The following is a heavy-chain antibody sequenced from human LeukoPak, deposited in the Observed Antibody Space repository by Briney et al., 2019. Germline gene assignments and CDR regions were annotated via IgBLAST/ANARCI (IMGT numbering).Heavy chain of an antibody. CDR2: INPNSGGT. D-gene: IGHD1-14*01. Sequence: ASVKVSCKASGGTFSSYAISWVRQAPGQGLEWMGWINPNSGGTNYAQKFQGRVTMTRDTSISTAYMELSRLRSDDTAVYYCARARSRDFDPWGQGSLVTVSS. CDR1: GGTFSSYA. J-gene: IGHJ5*02. CDR3: ARARSRDFDP. V-gene: IGHV1-2*02.